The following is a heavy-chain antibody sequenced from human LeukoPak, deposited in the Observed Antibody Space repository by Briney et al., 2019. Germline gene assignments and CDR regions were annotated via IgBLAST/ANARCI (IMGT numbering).Heavy chain of an antibody. CDR1: GFTFSSYA. Sequence: PGGSLRLSCAASGFTFSSYAMHWVRQAPGKGLEWVAVISYDGSNKYYADSVKGRFTISRDNSKNTLYLQMNSLRAEDTAVYYCHSSSWYAGAFDIWGQGTMVTVSS. D-gene: IGHD6-13*01. CDR3: HSSSWYAGAFDI. V-gene: IGHV3-30*14. J-gene: IGHJ3*02. CDR2: ISYDGSNK.